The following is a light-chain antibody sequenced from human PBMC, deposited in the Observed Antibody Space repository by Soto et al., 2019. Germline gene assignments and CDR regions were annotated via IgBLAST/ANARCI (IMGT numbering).Light chain of an antibody. Sequence: IVLTHSPATLSLSPGERAILSCRASQSVSTFLAWFQQKPGQPPRLLIYNASNRTTGIPARFSGSGSGADFTLTISSLEPEDFAVYYCQQRGDWPPITFGQGTRLEIK. CDR2: NAS. CDR3: QQRGDWPPIT. V-gene: IGKV3-11*01. CDR1: QSVSTF. J-gene: IGKJ5*01.